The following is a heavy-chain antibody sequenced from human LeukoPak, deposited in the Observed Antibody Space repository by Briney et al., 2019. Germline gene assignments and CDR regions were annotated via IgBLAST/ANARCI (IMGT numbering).Heavy chain of an antibody. V-gene: IGHV1-18*01. CDR1: GYTFTSYG. CDR3: AKDIWPPDGGDS. Sequence: ASVKVSCKASGYTFTSYGVSWVRQAPGQGLEWMGWISAHTGDTKFAQKFQGRVTMTTDTSTTTAYMELRSLRSDDTAVYYCAKDIWPPDGGDSWGQGTLVTVSS. D-gene: IGHD3-10*01. CDR2: ISAHTGDT. J-gene: IGHJ4*02.